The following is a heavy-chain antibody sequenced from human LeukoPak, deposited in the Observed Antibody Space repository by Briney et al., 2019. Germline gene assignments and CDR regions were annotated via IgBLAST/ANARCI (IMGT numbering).Heavy chain of an antibody. CDR1: GFTFSSYW. J-gene: IGHJ5*02. V-gene: IGHV3-74*01. CDR3: ARDAYRGSGNWFDP. CDR2: IYSDGSGI. Sequence: GGSLRLSCAASGFTFSSYWMHWVRQAPGNGLVWVSRIYSDGSGIAYADSVKGRFTIPRDNAKNTLYLQMNSLRAEDTAVYYCARDAYRGSGNWFDPWGQGTLVTVSS. D-gene: IGHD5-12*01.